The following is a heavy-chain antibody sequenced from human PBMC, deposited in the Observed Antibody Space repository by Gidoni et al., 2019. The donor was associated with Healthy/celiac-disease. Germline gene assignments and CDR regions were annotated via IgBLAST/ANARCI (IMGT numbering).Heavy chain of an antibody. CDR3: AKDPTVVTPGTFDY. CDR2: ISVSGGST. Sequence: EVQLLESGGGLVQPGGSLGLSGGASGFNISSYAMSWVRQAPGKGLEWVSAISVSGGSTYYADSVKGRFTISRDNSKNTLYLQMNSLRAEDTAVYYCAKDPTVVTPGTFDYWGQGTLVTVSS. D-gene: IGHD4-17*01. J-gene: IGHJ4*02. CDR1: GFNISSYA. V-gene: IGHV3-23*01.